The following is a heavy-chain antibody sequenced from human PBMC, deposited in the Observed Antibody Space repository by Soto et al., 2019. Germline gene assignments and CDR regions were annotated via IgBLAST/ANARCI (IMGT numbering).Heavy chain of an antibody. CDR1: GGTFSRYA. CDR3: AGVFTDEKSKYYFDY. Sequence: SVKVSCKASGGTFSRYAINWVRQAPGQGPEWMGGIIPIFGTANHAQKFQGRLTITADESTSTAYMALSSLRSEDTAVYYCAGVFTDEKSKYYFDYWGQGTLVTVSS. V-gene: IGHV1-69*13. D-gene: IGHD2-8*02. CDR2: IIPIFGTA. J-gene: IGHJ4*02.